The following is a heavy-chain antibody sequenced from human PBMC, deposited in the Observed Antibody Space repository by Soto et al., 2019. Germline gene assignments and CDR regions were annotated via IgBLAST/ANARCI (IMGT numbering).Heavy chain of an antibody. V-gene: IGHV3-23*01. CDR3: AKDQARDYYYGMDV. Sequence: EVQLLESGGGLVQPGGSLRLSCAASGFTFSSYAMSWVRQAPGKGLEWVSAISGSGGSTYYADSVKGRFTISRDNSKNTRYLQMNSLRAEDTAVYYCAKDQARDYYYGMDVWGQGTTVTVSS. J-gene: IGHJ6*02. CDR2: ISGSGGST. CDR1: GFTFSSYA.